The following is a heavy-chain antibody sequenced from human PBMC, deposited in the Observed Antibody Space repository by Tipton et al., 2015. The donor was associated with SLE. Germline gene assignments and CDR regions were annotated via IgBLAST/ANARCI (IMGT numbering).Heavy chain of an antibody. D-gene: IGHD3-3*01. CDR2: ISWDGGST. CDR3: ARQRMPFLEWLPDAFDI. CDR1: GFTFDDYT. V-gene: IGHV3-43*01. Sequence: SLRLSCAASGFTFDDYTMHWVRQAPGKGLEWVSLISWDGGSTYYADSVKGRFTISRDNAKNSLYLQMNSLRAEDTAVYYCARQRMPFLEWLPDAFDIWGQGTMVTVSS. J-gene: IGHJ3*02.